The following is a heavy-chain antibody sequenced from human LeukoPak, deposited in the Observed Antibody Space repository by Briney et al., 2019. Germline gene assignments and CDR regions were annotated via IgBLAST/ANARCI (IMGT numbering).Heavy chain of an antibody. Sequence: SETLSLTCAVSGDSIRSYYWSWIRQPPGKRLEWIGHIHHSGSTNYNPSLKSRVTISVDTSKNQFSLKLSSVTAADTAVYYCARIKWELLDYWGQGTLVTVSS. V-gene: IGHV4-59*12. CDR2: IHHSGST. J-gene: IGHJ4*02. D-gene: IGHD1-26*01. CDR1: GDSIRSYY. CDR3: ARIKWELLDY.